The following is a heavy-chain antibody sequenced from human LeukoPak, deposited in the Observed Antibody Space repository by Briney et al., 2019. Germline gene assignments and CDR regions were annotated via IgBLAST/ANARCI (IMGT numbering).Heavy chain of an antibody. J-gene: IGHJ3*02. CDR1: GFTFSSYA. CDR3: AKGNPRTYYYDSSGYANAFDI. Sequence: GGSPRLSCAASGFTFSSYAMSWVRQAPGKGLEWVSAISGSGGSTYYADSVKGRFTISRDNSKNTLYLQMNSLRAEDTAVYYCAKGNPRTYYYDSSGYANAFDIWGQGTMVTVSS. V-gene: IGHV3-23*01. CDR2: ISGSGGST. D-gene: IGHD3-22*01.